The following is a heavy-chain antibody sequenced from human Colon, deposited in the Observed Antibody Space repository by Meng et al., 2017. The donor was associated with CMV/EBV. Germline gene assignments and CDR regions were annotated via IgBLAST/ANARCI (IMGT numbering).Heavy chain of an antibody. D-gene: IGHD4-11*01. V-gene: IGHV3-30*02. CDR3: AREGYSNFDY. J-gene: IGHJ4*02. Sequence: GESLKISCAASGFSFSRNNMHWVRQAPGKGLEWVAFIGSDGSTKKYVDSVKGRVTISRDNSKNKMWLQMDSLRPEDTAVYYCAREGYSNFDYWGQGTLVTVSS. CDR2: IGSDGSTK. CDR1: GFSFSRNN.